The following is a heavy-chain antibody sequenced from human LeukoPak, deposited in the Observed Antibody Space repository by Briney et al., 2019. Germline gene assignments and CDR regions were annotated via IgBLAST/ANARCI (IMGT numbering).Heavy chain of an antibody. V-gene: IGHV1-24*01. CDR2: FDPEDGET. CDR1: GYTLTELS. Sequence: ASVKVSCKVSGYTLTELSMHWVRQAPGKGLEWMGGFDPEDGETIYAQKFQGRVTMTEDTSTSTAYMELRSLRSDDTAVYYCARDTRGSRDKNWFDPWGQGTLVTVSS. CDR3: ARDTRGSRDKNWFDP. J-gene: IGHJ5*02. D-gene: IGHD1-26*01.